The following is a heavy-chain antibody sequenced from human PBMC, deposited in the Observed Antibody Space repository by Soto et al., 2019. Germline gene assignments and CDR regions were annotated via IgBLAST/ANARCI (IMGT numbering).Heavy chain of an antibody. CDR3: VRDEYYFGSGNDF. D-gene: IGHD3-10*01. CDR2: IRQDGREI. J-gene: IGHJ4*02. Sequence: EVQLVESGGGLVQPGGSLRLSCAASGFTFSSFWMSWVRQAPGKGLEWVANIRQDGREIYYADSVKGRFTISRDNTKNSVYLQMNSLRAEDTGVYFCVRDEYYFGSGNDFWGQGTLVTVSS. V-gene: IGHV3-7*01. CDR1: GFTFSSFW.